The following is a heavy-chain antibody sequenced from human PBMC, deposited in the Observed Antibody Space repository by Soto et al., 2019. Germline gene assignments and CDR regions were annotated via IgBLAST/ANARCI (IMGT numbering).Heavy chain of an antibody. D-gene: IGHD2-2*02. CDR2: IIPIFGTA. CDR1: GGTFSSYA. CDR3: ARAAIVVVPAAIEHAFDI. V-gene: IGHV1-69*13. J-gene: IGHJ3*02. Sequence: SLKFSCKASGGTFSSYAIIWVRQAPGQGLEWMGGIIPIFGTANYAQKFQGRVTITADESTSTAYMELSNLRSEDTAVYYCARAAIVVVPAAIEHAFDIWGQGTMVTVS.